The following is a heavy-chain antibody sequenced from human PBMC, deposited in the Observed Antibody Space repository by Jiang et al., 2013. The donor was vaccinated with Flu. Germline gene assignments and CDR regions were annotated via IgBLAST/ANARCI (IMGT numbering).Heavy chain of an antibody. CDR3: AREGSWYQDAFDI. Sequence: SVKVSCKASGYTFTAYYMHWVRQAPGQGLEWMGSLNPNGGGTNYAQKFQGRVAMTSDTSISTGYMELSSLRSDDTAVYYCAREGSWYQDAFDIWGQGTMVTVSS. CDR1: GYTFTAYY. V-gene: IGHV1-2*02. CDR2: LNPNGGGT. D-gene: IGHD6-13*01. J-gene: IGHJ3*02.